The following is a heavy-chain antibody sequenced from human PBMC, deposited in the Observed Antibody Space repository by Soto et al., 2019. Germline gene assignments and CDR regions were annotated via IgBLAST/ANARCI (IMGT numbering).Heavy chain of an antibody. J-gene: IGHJ6*02. CDR1: GGSISSSSYY. V-gene: IGHV4-39*01. CDR3: ARILLPGFITMVREASGGMDV. D-gene: IGHD3-10*01. CDR2: IYYSGST. Sequence: PSETLSLTCTVSGGSISSSSYYWGWIRQPPGKGLEWIGSIYYSGSTYYNPSLKSRVTISVDTSKNQFSLKLSSVTAADTAVYYCARILLPGFITMVREASGGMDVWGQGTTVTVSS.